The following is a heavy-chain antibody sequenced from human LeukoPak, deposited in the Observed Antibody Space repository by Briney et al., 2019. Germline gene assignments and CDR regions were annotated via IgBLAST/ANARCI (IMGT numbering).Heavy chain of an antibody. V-gene: IGHV3-30*04. D-gene: IGHD4-11*01. CDR1: GFTFSRYA. J-gene: IGHJ4*02. CDR3: ARDAGSDYNFDY. Sequence: GGSLRLSCTASGFTFSRYAMHWVRQAPGKGLEWVAVISYDGNTKFFTDSVKGRITISRDNSKNTLSLQMISLRAEDTAMYYCARDAGSDYNFDYWGQGTLVTVSS. CDR2: ISYDGNTK.